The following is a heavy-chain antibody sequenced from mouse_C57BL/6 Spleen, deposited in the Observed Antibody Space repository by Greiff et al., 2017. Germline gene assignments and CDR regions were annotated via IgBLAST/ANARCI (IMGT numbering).Heavy chain of an antibody. CDR2: INPSNGGT. J-gene: IGHJ4*01. CDR1: GYTFTSYW. CDR3: ARWGYYGLYAMDY. V-gene: IGHV1-53*01. Sequence: VQLQQPGTELVKPGASVKLSCKASGYTFTSYWMHWVKQRPGQGLEWIGNINPSNGGTNYNEKFKSKATLTVDKSSSTAYMQLSSLTSEDSSVYYCARWGYYGLYAMDYWGQGTSVTVSS. D-gene: IGHD1-2*01.